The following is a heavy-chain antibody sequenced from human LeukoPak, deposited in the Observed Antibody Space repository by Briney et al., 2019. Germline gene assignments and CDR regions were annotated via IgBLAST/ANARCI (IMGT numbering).Heavy chain of an antibody. J-gene: IGHJ4*02. CDR3: ARARLEELRDGAPYYFDY. CDR1: GGSISSGGYY. Sequence: PSETLSLTCTVSGGSISSGGYYWSWIRQPPGKGLEWIGYIYHSGSTYYNPSLKSRVTISVDRSKNQFSLKLSSVTAADTAVYYCARARLEELRDGAPYYFDYWGQGTLVTVSS. V-gene: IGHV4-30-2*01. D-gene: IGHD1-26*01. CDR2: IYHSGST.